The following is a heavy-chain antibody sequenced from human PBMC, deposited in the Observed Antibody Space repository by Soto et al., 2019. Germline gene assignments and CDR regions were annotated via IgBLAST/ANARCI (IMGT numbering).Heavy chain of an antibody. CDR1: GGSISSYY. Sequence: SETLSLTCTVSGGSISSYYWSWIRQPPGKGLEWIGYIYYSGSTNYNPSLKSRVTISVDTSKNQFSLKLSSVTAADTAVYYCARGGDCSGGSCSNVEYYFDYWGQGTLVTVSS. V-gene: IGHV4-59*01. CDR2: IYYSGST. D-gene: IGHD2-15*01. CDR3: ARGGDCSGGSCSNVEYYFDY. J-gene: IGHJ4*02.